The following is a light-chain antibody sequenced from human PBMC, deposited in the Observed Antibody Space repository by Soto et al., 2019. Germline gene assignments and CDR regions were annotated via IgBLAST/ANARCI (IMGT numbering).Light chain of an antibody. CDR2: GAS. CDR3: QPTFLTPPLT. J-gene: IGKJ4*01. Sequence: DIQMTQSPSSLSASIGDRITITCRARQSISTYLNWYQQKPGKAPSLLIYGASTLQSGVPSRFSGSGSTTDFTLTISSLQPEDFATYSCQPTFLTPPLTGGGGTKVEIK. CDR1: QSISTY. V-gene: IGKV1-39*01.